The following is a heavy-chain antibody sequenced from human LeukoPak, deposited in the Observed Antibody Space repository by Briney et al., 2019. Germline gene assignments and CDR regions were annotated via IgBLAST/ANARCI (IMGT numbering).Heavy chain of an antibody. V-gene: IGHV4-39*01. CDR1: GGSIIGSTSY. CDR3: ARGYDY. J-gene: IGHJ4*02. Sequence: SETLSLTCTVSGGSIIGSTSYWGWIRQPPGKGLDWIGMINYSGSTYYNPSLRSRVTISVDTSKNQFSLKLNSVPASDTAVYYCARGYDYWGQGTLVTVSS. CDR2: INYSGST. D-gene: IGHD3-22*01.